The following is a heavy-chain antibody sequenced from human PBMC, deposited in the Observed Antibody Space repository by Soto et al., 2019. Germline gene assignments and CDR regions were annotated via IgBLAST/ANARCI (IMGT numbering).Heavy chain of an antibody. CDR2: IIPIFGTA. CDR1: GGTFSSYA. V-gene: IGHV1-69*13. J-gene: IGHJ4*02. D-gene: IGHD3-22*01. Sequence: GASVKVSCKASGGTFSSYAISWVRQAPGQGLEWMGGIIPIFGTANYAQKFQGRVTITADESTSTAYMELSSLRSEDTAVYYCAREGYYYDSSGTFDYWGQGTLVTVSS. CDR3: AREGYYYDSSGTFDY.